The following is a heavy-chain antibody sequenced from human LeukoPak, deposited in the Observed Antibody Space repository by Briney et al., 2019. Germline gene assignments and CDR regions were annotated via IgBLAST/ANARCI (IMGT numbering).Heavy chain of an antibody. Sequence: GRSLRLSCAASGFTFSSYGMHWVRQAPGKGLECVEVIWYDGSNKYYADSVKGRFTISRDNSKNTLYLQMNSLRAEDTAVYYCARGYCSGGSCYPIDYRGQGTLVTVSS. CDR3: ARGYCSGGSCYPIDY. J-gene: IGHJ4*02. V-gene: IGHV3-33*01. CDR1: GFTFSSYG. D-gene: IGHD2-15*01. CDR2: IWYDGSNK.